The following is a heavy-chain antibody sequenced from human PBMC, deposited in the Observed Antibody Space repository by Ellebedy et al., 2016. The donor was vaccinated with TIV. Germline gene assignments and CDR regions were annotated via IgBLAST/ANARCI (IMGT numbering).Heavy chain of an antibody. CDR3: ARVGSSGYFDLLVFDY. CDR2: INSDGSST. J-gene: IGHJ4*02. V-gene: IGHV3-74*01. CDR1: GFTFSSYW. D-gene: IGHD3-9*01. Sequence: GESLKISXAASGFTFSSYWMHWVRQAPGKGLVWVSRINSDGSSTSYADSVKGRFTISRDNAKNTLYLQMNSLRAEDTAVYYCARVGSSGYFDLLVFDYWGQGTLVTVSS.